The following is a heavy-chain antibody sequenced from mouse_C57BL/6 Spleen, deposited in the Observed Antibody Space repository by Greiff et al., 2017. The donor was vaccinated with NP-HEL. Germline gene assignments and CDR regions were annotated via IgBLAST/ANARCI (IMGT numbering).Heavy chain of an antibody. CDR3: ARRGDSGYYAMDY. V-gene: IGHV1-55*01. Sequence: QVQLKESGAELVKPGASVKMSCKASGYTFTSYWITWVKQRPGQGLEWIGDIYPGSGSTNYNEKFKSKATLTVDTSSSTAYMQLSSLTSEDSAVYYCARRGDSGYYAMDYWGQGTSVTVSS. CDR2: IYPGSGST. D-gene: IGHD3-2*02. CDR1: GYTFTSYW. J-gene: IGHJ4*01.